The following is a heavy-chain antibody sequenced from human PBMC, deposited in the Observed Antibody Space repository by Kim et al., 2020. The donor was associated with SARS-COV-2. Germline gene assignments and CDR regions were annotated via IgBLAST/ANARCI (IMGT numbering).Heavy chain of an antibody. J-gene: IGHJ6*02. Sequence: GGSLRLSCAASGVTFSSYAMSWVRQAPGKGLEWVAAISGSGGSTYYADSVKGRFTISEDNYKNTLYLQMNSLRAEDTAVYYWAKGDDYYYGMDVWGQGTTVTVSS. CDR1: GVTFSSYA. CDR2: ISGSGGST. CDR3: AKGDDYYYGMDV. V-gene: IGHV3-23*01.